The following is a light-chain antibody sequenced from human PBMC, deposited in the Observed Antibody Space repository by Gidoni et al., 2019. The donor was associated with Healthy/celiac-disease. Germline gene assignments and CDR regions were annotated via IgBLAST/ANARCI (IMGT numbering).Light chain of an antibody. J-gene: IGLJ2*01. CDR2: AIS. V-gene: IGLV2-23*02. CDR3: CSYAGSSTLV. CDR1: SSDVGSYNL. Sequence: QSALPQPASVSGSPGQSITISCTGTSSDVGSYNLVSWYQQQPGKAPNLMIYAISKRPSGVSNRFSGSKSGNTASLTISGLQAEDEADYYCCSYAGSSTLVFGGGTKLTVL.